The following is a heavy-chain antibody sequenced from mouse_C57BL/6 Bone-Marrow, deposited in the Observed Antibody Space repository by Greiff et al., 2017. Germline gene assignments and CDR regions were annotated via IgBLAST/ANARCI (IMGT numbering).Heavy chain of an antibody. J-gene: IGHJ3*01. D-gene: IGHD2-2*01. Sequence: QVQLKESGPELVKPGASVKISCKASGYTFTDYYINWVKQRPGQGLEWIGWIFPGSGSTYYNEKFKGKATLTVDKSSSTAYMLLSSLTSEDSAVYFCARGDLVTTTGGFAVWGQGTLVTVSA. CDR1: GYTFTDYY. CDR3: ARGDLVTTTGGFAV. V-gene: IGHV1-75*01. CDR2: IFPGSGST.